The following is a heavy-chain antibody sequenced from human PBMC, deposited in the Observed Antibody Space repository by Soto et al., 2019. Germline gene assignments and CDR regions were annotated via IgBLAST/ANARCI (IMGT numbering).Heavy chain of an antibody. CDR2: IDTGGGYT. CDR1: GLTFSNYA. J-gene: IGHJ4*01. D-gene: IGHD3-16*01. Sequence: GGFLRLSCVASGLTFSNYAMSWVRQAPGKGLEWVSVIDTGGGYTKYEDSVKGRFTISRDNSKDTLYLEMNSLRGEDTATYFCAGRGGGIYYWGQGTPVTVSS. V-gene: IGHV3-23*03. CDR3: AGRGGGIYY.